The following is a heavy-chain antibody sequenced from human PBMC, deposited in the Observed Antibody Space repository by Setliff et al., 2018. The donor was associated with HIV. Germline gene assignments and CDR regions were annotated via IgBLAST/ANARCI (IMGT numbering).Heavy chain of an antibody. D-gene: IGHD3-10*01. Sequence: SETLSLTCTVSGGSISSGRNYWSWIRQTAGKGLEWIGRIYYSGSTNYNPSLKSRVTISVDTSKNQFSLKLSSVTAADTAVYYCARGDGEASFDIWGRGTMVT. CDR3: ARGDGEASFDI. V-gene: IGHV4-61*10. CDR1: GGSISSGRNY. J-gene: IGHJ3*02. CDR2: IYYSGST.